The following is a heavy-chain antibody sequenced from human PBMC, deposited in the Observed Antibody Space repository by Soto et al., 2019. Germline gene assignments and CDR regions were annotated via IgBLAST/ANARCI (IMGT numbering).Heavy chain of an antibody. V-gene: IGHV4-38-2*02. CDR1: GYSLSSVSY. J-gene: IGHJ4*01. D-gene: IGHD2-21*02. CDR2: ISIGATT. Sequence: SETLSLTCTVSGYSLSSVSYWSCIRLPPGKRPEWGSRISIGATTFYSPSLKRRITTSADTTNAQLSLKLTSVTAADTAVYYCARVHVMVGTGSIFDYWGHGTLVTVSS. CDR3: ARVHVMVGTGSIFDY.